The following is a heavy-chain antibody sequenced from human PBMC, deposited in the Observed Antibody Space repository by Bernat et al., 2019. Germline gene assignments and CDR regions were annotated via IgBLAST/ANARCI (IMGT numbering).Heavy chain of an antibody. CDR2: IYYSGST. D-gene: IGHD2-15*01. CDR1: GGSISSYY. V-gene: IGHV4-59*01. Sequence: QVQLQESGPGLVKPSETLSLTCTVSGGSISSYYWSWIRQPPGKGLEWIGYIYYSGSTNYNPSLKSRVTISVDTSKNQFSLKLSSVTAADTAVYYCARDRVGYCSGGSCYSDAFDIWGQGTMVTVSS. J-gene: IGHJ3*02. CDR3: ARDRVGYCSGGSCYSDAFDI.